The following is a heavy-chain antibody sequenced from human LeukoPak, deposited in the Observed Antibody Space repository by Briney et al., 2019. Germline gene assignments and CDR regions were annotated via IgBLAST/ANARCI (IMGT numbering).Heavy chain of an antibody. CDR3: ASVRGYSYPALDY. V-gene: IGHV3-11*04. D-gene: IGHD5-18*01. J-gene: IGHJ4*02. CDR2: ISSSGSTI. CDR1: GFTFSDYY. Sequence: KPGGSLRLSCAASGFTFSDYYMSWIRQAPGKGLEWVSYISSSGSTIYYADSVKGRFTISRDNAKNSLYLQVNSLRAEDTAVYYCASVRGYSYPALDYWGQGTLVTVSS.